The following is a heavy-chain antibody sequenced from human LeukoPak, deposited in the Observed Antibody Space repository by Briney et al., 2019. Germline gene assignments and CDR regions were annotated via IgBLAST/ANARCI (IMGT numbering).Heavy chain of an antibody. J-gene: IGHJ4*02. CDR2: IYTSGST. D-gene: IGHD3-10*01. Sequence: KPSETLSLTCTVSGGSISSYYWSWIRQPPGKGLEWIGRIYTSGSTNYNPSLKSRVTMSVETSKNQFSLKLSSVTAADTAVYYCARGRYYYGTGTYTFDYWGQGTLVTVSS. CDR1: GGSISSYY. V-gene: IGHV4-4*07. CDR3: ARGRYYYGTGTYTFDY.